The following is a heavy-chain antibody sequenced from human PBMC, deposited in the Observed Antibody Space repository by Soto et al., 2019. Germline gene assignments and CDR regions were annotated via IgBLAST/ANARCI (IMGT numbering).Heavy chain of an antibody. V-gene: IGHV3-7*01. CDR2: INEDESDK. J-gene: IGHJ4*01. Sequence: GGSLRLSCEVSGFTFSSYWMSWVRQAPGKGLEWVANINEDESDKYYVDSVKGRFTISRDNAKNSLYLQMNSLRAEDTAVYYCGRDFGIYTNEVTYWGQGSLVTVS. D-gene: IGHD3-10*01. CDR3: GRDFGIYTNEVTY. CDR1: GFTFSSYW.